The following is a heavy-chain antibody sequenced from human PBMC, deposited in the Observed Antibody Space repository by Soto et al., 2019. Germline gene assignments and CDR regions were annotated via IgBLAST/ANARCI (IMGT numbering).Heavy chain of an antibody. D-gene: IGHD6-6*01. J-gene: IGHJ6*02. CDR2: INPNSGGT. CDR3: ARDGVVAARPTGGGYYYGMDV. V-gene: IGHV1-2*04. CDR1: GYTFTRYG. Sequence: VSVKVSCKASGYTFTRYGIIWVRQAPGQGLEWMGWINPNSGGTNYAQKFQGWVTMTRDTSISTAYMELSRLRSDDTAVYYCARDGVVAARPTGGGYYYGMDVWGQGTTVTVSS.